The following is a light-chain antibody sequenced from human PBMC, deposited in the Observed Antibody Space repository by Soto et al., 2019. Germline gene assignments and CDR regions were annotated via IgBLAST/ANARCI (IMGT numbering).Light chain of an antibody. CDR2: DAS. CDR1: QSIGNW. Sequence: DIQMTQSPSTLSASVGDRVTISCRARQSIGNWLAWYQQSPGRAPNLLIYDASTLESGVPSRFSGNGSGTEFTLSISSLQAEDFATYYCQQFHDYSPPTFGGGTKVEIK. V-gene: IGKV1-5*01. J-gene: IGKJ4*01. CDR3: QQFHDYSPPT.